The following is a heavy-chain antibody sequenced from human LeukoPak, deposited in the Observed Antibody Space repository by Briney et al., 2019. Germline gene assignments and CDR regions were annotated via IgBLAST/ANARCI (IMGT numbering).Heavy chain of an antibody. V-gene: IGHV3-7*04. J-gene: IGHJ4*02. CDR2: IKQDGSEK. CDR1: GFTFSSYW. CDR3: ARGSSSWYHSVNDY. D-gene: IGHD6-13*01. Sequence: GGSLRLSCAASGFTFSSYWMSWVRQAPGKGLELVANIKQDGSEKYYVDSVKGRFTISRDNAKNSLYLQMNSLRAEDTAVYYCARGSSSWYHSVNDYWGQGTLVTVSS.